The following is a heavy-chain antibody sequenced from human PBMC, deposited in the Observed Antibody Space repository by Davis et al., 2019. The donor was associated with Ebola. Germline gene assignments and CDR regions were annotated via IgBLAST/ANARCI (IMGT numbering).Heavy chain of an antibody. D-gene: IGHD2-21*02. V-gene: IGHV1-24*01. CDR2: FDPEDGET. CDR3: ARDLVVTPIDY. Sequence: AASVKVSCKVSGYTLTDLAMHWVRQAPGKGLEWIGSFDPEDGETMYAQKFQGRVIMTEDTSTDTAYMELKSLRSDDTAVYYCARDLVVTPIDYWGQGTLVTVSS. J-gene: IGHJ4*02. CDR1: GYTLTDLA.